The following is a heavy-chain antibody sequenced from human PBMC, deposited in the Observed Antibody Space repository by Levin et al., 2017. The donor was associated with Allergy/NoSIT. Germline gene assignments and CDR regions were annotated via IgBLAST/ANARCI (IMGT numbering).Heavy chain of an antibody. CDR3: ARSAHVTVIPAAIFAFDP. Sequence: SETLSLTCTVSGGSISSYYWSWIRQSPGKRPEWIGYIHYTGYTNYSPSLESRVTISLDKSKNQFSLKLTSVTAADTAVYSCARSAHVTVIPAAIFAFDPWGQGILVTVSS. CDR2: IHYTGYT. D-gene: IGHD2-2*01. CDR1: GGSISSYY. J-gene: IGHJ5*02. V-gene: IGHV4-59*08.